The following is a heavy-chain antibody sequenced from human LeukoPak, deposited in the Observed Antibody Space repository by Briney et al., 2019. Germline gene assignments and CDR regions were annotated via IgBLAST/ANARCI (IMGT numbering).Heavy chain of an antibody. J-gene: IGHJ4*02. CDR1: GGSISGYY. V-gene: IGHV4-59*01. D-gene: IGHD2-21*01. CDR2: IYYSGST. Sequence: SETLSLTYTVSGGSISGYYWSWIRQPPGKGLEWIGYIYYSGSTNYNPSLKSRVTISVDTSKNQFSLKLGSVTAADTAVYYCARSQGIGYFDYWGQGTLVTVSS. CDR3: ARSQGIGYFDY.